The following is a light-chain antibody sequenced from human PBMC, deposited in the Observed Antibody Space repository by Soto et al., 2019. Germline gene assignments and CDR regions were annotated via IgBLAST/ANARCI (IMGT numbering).Light chain of an antibody. V-gene: IGKV3-15*01. CDR2: SVS. J-gene: IGKJ5*01. Sequence: DIVLTQSPGTLSLSPGERATLSCRASQSVTSYLAWYQQKPGQTPRLLIYSVSTRATGIPARFSGSGSGTEFTLTISSLQSEDFAVYYCQQYNNWPPKITFGQGTRRRL. CDR1: QSVTSY. CDR3: QQYNNWPPKIT.